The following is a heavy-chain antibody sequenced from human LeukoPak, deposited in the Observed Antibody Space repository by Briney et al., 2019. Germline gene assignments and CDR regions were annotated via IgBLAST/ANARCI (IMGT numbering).Heavy chain of an antibody. CDR2: ISWNSGSI. V-gene: IGHV3-9*01. CDR1: GFTFDDYA. D-gene: IGHD1-26*01. Sequence: PGGSLRLSCAASGFTFDDYAMHWVRHAPGKGLEWVSGISWNSGSIGYADSVKGRFTISRDNAKNSLYLQMNSLRAEDTALYYCAKDKMSIVGANSDYWGQGTLVTVSS. CDR3: AKDKMSIVGANSDY. J-gene: IGHJ4*02.